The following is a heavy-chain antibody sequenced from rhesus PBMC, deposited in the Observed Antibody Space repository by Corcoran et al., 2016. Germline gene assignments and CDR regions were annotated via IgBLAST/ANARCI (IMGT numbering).Heavy chain of an antibody. CDR1: GGSIRSSY. V-gene: IGHV4-169*02. CDR2: IYGSVSST. J-gene: IGHJ4*01. Sequence: QLQLQESGPGLVKPSVTLSVTCAVSGGSIRSSYWSCIRQAHGTGLEWIGYIYGSVSSTNYNPSLKNRVTLSVDTSKNQLSLKLSSVTTADTAVYYCARDREYCTGSGCYLYFDYWGQGVLVTVSS. D-gene: IGHD2-21*01. CDR3: ARDREYCTGSGCYLYFDY.